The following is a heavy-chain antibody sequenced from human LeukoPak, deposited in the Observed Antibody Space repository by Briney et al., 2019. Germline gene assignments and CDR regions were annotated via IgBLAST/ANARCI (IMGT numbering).Heavy chain of an antibody. D-gene: IGHD1-14*01. CDR3: ARRSNPPGRIDH. CDR2: IYNSGST. J-gene: IGHJ4*02. Sequence: GGSLRLSCAASGFTVSSNYMSWVRQAPGKGLEWVAAIYNSGSTYYADSVKGRFTISRDNSKNTMYLQMNSLKGEDTAVYYCARRSNPPGRIDHWGQGTLVTVSS. V-gene: IGHV3-66*04. CDR1: GFTVSSNY.